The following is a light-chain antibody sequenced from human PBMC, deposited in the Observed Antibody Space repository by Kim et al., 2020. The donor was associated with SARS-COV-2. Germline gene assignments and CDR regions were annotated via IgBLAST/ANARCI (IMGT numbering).Light chain of an antibody. J-gene: IGLJ2*01. CDR2: EVN. V-gene: IGLV2-14*02. CDR1: GRVVGSYDL. CDR3: VLYTADTVL. Sequence: PGHGIAVSCTGAGRVVGSYDLRPGCKHHPGKAPKVIICEVNVRPSGVSGRFSGSKSGNTAPLTISGLRPDDEADYYCVLYTADTVLFGGGTQLTVL.